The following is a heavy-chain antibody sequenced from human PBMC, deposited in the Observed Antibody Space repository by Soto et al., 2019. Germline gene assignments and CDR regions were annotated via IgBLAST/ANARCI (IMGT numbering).Heavy chain of an antibody. J-gene: IGHJ4*02. CDR2: ISPYNGDT. V-gene: IGHV1-18*01. CDR1: GYTFTSYG. Sequence: QVQVVQSGPEVKKPGASVKVSCTTSGYTFTSYGITWVRQAPGQGLEWMGWISPYNGDTNYAHSLQVRGTMTTDTPSTTAYMELTSLRSDDTGIYYCARASDLLCNGGSCYMDYWGQGTLITVSS. CDR3: ARASDLLCNGGSCYMDY. D-gene: IGHD2-15*01.